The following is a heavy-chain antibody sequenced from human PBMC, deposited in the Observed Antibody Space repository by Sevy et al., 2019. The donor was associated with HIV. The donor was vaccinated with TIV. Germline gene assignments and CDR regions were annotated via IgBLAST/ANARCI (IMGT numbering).Heavy chain of an antibody. CDR1: GFRFSSYG. CDR2: LPYDGSKE. V-gene: IGHV3-30*02. J-gene: IGHJ3*02. Sequence: GGSLRLSCAASGFRFSSYGMNWVRQAPGKGLEWVAFLPYDGSKEDYAASVKGRFTISRDNSKNTLYLQMNSLRAEDTAVYYCTKDVVTFGGIIANSPGGFDIWGQGTMVTVSS. CDR3: TKDVVTFGGIIANSPGGFDI. D-gene: IGHD3-16*02.